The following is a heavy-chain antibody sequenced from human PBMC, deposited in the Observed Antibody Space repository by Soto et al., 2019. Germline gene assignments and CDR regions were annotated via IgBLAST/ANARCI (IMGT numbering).Heavy chain of an antibody. V-gene: IGHV3-23*01. CDR2: ISGSGNSR. CDR3: AQECMAAVTDTKGVYYYYYGMDV. J-gene: IGHJ6*02. D-gene: IGHD6-19*01. CDR1: DFSFSNFA. Sequence: ELQLLESGGGLVQPGGSLKLSCAASDFSFSNFAVTWVRQAPGKGLEWVSTISGSGNSRSYEDSVKGRFTVSRDNCNDTLYLQMYSLRAEDTAVYYCAQECMAAVTDTKGVYYYYYGMDVWGHGTKVTVSS.